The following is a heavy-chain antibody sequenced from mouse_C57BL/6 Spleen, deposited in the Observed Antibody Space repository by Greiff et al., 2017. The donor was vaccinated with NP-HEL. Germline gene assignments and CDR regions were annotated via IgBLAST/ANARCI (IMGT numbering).Heavy chain of an antibody. V-gene: IGHV1-26*01. CDR3: AKGYGMDY. CDR1: GYTFTDYY. CDR2: INPNNGGT. D-gene: IGHD3-1*01. J-gene: IGHJ4*01. Sequence: EVQLQQSGPELVKPGASVKISCKASGYTFTDYYMNWVKQSHGKSLEWIGDINPNNGGTSYNQKFKGKATMTVDKSSSTACMELRSLTSEDSAVYFCAKGYGMDYWGQGTSVTVSS.